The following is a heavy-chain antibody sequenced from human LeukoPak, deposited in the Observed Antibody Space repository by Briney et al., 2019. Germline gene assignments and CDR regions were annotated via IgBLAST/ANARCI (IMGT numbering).Heavy chain of an antibody. CDR3: ASLKVPYCGSSGFDY. V-gene: IGHV4-59*08. CDR2: TSYSGTT. J-gene: IGHJ4*02. CDR1: GGSISTYY. Sequence: SDTLSLTCTVSGGSISTYYWSWMRQPPGKGLEWIGYTSYSGTTNYNPPLMRRVTILVDTSKNQFSLKRNSVTAADPAVYYFASLKVPYCGSSGFDYWGQGTLVTVSS. D-gene: IGHD6-6*01.